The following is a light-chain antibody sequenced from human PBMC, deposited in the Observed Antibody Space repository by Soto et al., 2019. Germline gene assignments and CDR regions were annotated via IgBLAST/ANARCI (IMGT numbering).Light chain of an antibody. CDR1: QSVSSNS. Sequence: EIVLTQSPDTLSLSPGAPATLSCRASQSVSSNSLGWFQQTPGQAPRLLMYGASIRATGVPDRFSGSGSGTDFSRTIASLQAEDFGVYFCHQYGSAPRTCGQGTKVEIK. J-gene: IGKJ1*01. V-gene: IGKV3-20*01. CDR3: HQYGSAPRT. CDR2: GAS.